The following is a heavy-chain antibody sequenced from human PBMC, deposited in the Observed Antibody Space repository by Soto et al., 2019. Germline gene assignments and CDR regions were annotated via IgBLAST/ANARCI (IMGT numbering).Heavy chain of an antibody. Sequence: QVHLQEWGPGLVKPSGTLTLTCAVYGGSMSSTNWWSWVRQPPGKGLEWIGEIYHSGSTNYNPSLKSRVTIXXXKXXNQFSLTLNSVTAADTAVYYSATFPRSWLSASPDYWGQGVLVTVSS. D-gene: IGHD6-13*01. J-gene: IGHJ4*02. CDR3: ATFPRSWLSASPDY. V-gene: IGHV4-4*02. CDR1: GGSMSSTNW. CDR2: IYHSGST.